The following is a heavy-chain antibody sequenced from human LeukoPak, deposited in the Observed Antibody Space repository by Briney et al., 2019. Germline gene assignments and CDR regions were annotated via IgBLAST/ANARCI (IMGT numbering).Heavy chain of an antibody. Sequence: ASVKVSCKASGGTFSSYAISWVRQAPGQGLEWMGGIIPIFGTANYAQKFQGRVTITADESTSTAYMELSSLRSEDTAVYYCATVPYSSSASSPFDYWGQGTLVTVSS. CDR2: IIPIFGTA. CDR3: ATVPYSSSASSPFDY. V-gene: IGHV1-69*13. D-gene: IGHD6-13*01. J-gene: IGHJ4*02. CDR1: GGTFSSYA.